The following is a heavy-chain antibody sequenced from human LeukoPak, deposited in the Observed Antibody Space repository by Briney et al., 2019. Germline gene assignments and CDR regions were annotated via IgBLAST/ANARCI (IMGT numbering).Heavy chain of an antibody. CDR1: GFTFSSYA. D-gene: IGHD3-22*01. CDR3: AKSVYYYDSSGYLY. V-gene: IGHV3-23*01. CDR2: ISGSGGST. J-gene: IGHJ4*02. Sequence: PGGSLRLSCAASGFTFSSYAMSWVRQAPGKGLEWVSAISGSGGSTYYADSVKGRFTISRDNSKSTLYLQMNSLRAEDTAVYYCAKSVYYYDSSGYLYWGQGTLVTVSS.